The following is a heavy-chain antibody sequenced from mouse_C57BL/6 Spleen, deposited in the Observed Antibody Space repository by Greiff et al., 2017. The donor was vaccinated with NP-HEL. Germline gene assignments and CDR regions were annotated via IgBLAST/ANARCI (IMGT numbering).Heavy chain of an antibody. D-gene: IGHD3-1*01. J-gene: IGHJ4*01. CDR1: GYTFTSYW. V-gene: IGHV1-64*01. CDR3: ASSIGSYAMDY. CDR2: IHPTSGST. Sequence: QVHVKQPGAELVKPGASVKLSCKASGYTFTSYWMHWVKQRPGQGLEWIGMIHPTSGSTNYNEKFKSKATLTVDKSSSTAYMQLSSLTSEDSAVYYCASSIGSYAMDYWGQGTSVTVSS.